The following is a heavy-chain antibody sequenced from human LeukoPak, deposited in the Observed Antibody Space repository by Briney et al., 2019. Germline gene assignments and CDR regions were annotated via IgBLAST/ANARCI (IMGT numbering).Heavy chain of an antibody. CDR3: ARDPNDYGGNWFDP. CDR2: ISAYNGNT. CDR1: GGTFSSYA. V-gene: IGHV1-18*01. D-gene: IGHD4-23*01. Sequence: GASVKVSCKASGGTFSSYAISWVRQAPGQGLEWMGWISAYNGNTNYAQKLQGRVTMTTDTSTSTAYMELRSLRSDDTAVYYCARDPNDYGGNWFDPWGQGTLVTVSS. J-gene: IGHJ5*02.